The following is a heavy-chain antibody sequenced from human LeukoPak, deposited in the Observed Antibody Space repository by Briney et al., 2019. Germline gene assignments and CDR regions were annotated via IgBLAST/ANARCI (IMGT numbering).Heavy chain of an antibody. D-gene: IGHD6-13*01. CDR1: GFTFSTYA. CDR3: ARLTAAAGTWYYGMDV. CDR2: INHSGST. J-gene: IGHJ6*04. V-gene: IGHV4-34*01. Sequence: GSLRLSCAASGFTFSTYAMSWVRQAPGKGLEWIGEINHSGSTNYNPSLKSRVTISVDTSKNQFSLKLSSVTAADTAVYYCARLTAAAGTWYYGMDVWGKGTTVTVSS.